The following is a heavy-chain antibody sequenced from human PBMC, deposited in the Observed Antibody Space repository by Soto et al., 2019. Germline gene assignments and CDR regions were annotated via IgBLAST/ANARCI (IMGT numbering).Heavy chain of an antibody. CDR2: ISSSGSTI. J-gene: IGHJ6*02. V-gene: IGHV3-48*03. Sequence: EVQLVESGGGLGQPGGSLRLSCAASGFTFRSYEMNWVRQAPGKGLEWVSYISSSGSTIYYADSVKGRFTISRDNAKNSLFLQLNSLRAEDTAVYYCASRPPYCSSTSCYPLDYYYYGMDVWGQGTTVTVSS. D-gene: IGHD2-2*01. CDR3: ASRPPYCSSTSCYPLDYYYYGMDV. CDR1: GFTFRSYE.